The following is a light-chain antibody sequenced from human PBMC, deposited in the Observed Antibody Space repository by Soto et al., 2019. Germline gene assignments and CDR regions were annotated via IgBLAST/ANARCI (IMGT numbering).Light chain of an antibody. CDR1: QSISSY. Sequence: DIHMTQSPSPLAASXAGRVTTTXXASQSISSYLNWYQQKPGKAPKLLIYAASSLQSGVPSRFSGSGSGTDFTLTISSLQPEDFATYYCQQSYSTPITCGQGTRLEIK. CDR2: AAS. CDR3: QQSYSTPIT. J-gene: IGKJ5*01. V-gene: IGKV1-39*01.